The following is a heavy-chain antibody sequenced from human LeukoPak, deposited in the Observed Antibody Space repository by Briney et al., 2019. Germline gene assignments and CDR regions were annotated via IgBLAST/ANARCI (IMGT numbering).Heavy chain of an antibody. Sequence: GGSLRLSCTASGFIFSTYSMIWVRQAPGKGLEWVSSISSGSSNIYYADSVKGRFTISRDNAQNSLYLQMNSLRAQDTAVYYCARDRSVLWFGELSYWGQGTLVTVSS. D-gene: IGHD3-10*01. J-gene: IGHJ4*02. CDR2: ISSGSSNI. CDR1: GFIFSTYS. V-gene: IGHV3-21*01. CDR3: ARDRSVLWFGELSY.